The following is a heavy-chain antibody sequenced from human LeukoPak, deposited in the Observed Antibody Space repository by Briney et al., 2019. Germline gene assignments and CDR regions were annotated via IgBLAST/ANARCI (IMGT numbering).Heavy chain of an antibody. V-gene: IGHV1-2*02. D-gene: IGHD2-2*01. CDR1: GYTFTGYY. Sequence: ASVKVSCKASGYTFTGYYIHWVRQAPGQGLEWMGWINPDSGGTNFAQKFQGRFTMTRDTSISTAYMELSRLTSDGTAVYYCARDSSLGVWGQGTTVTVSS. J-gene: IGHJ6*02. CDR3: ARDSSLGV. CDR2: INPDSGGT.